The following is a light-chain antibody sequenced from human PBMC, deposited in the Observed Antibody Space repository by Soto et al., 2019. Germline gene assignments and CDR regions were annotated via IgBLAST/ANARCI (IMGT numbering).Light chain of an antibody. CDR2: DVT. CDR3: CSYAGRSDVV. V-gene: IGLV2-11*01. Sequence: QSVLTQPRSVSGSPGQSVTISCTGTSSDVGGYDYVSWYQQHPGNAPKLMIFDVTKRPSGVPDRFSGSKSDNTASLTISGLQAEDEADYYCCSYAGRSDVVFGGGTKLTVL. J-gene: IGLJ2*01. CDR1: SSDVGGYDY.